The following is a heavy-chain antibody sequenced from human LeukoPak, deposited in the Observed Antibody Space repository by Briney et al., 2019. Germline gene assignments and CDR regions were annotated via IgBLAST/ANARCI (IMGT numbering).Heavy chain of an antibody. Sequence: SVKVSCTASRGTFSTYAISWVRQAPGQGLEWMGGLIPIFGTANYAQKFQGRVTITADESTSTAYMELSSLRSEDTAVYYCARDTRHRYCSSTICYRGWLDPWGQGTLVTVSS. CDR1: RGTFSTYA. J-gene: IGHJ5*02. D-gene: IGHD2-2*01. CDR3: ARDTRHRYCSSTICYRGWLDP. CDR2: LIPIFGTA. V-gene: IGHV1-69*13.